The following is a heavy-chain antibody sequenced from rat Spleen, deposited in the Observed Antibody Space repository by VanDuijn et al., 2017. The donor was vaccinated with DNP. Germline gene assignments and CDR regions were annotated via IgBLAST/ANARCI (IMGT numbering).Heavy chain of an antibody. CDR1: GFTVSDYY. CDR2: ISYDGGST. CDR3: ASWGIRAYYFDS. D-gene: IGHD4-3*01. V-gene: IGHV5-22*01. J-gene: IGHJ2*01. Sequence: EVQLVESGGGLVQPGRSLKLSCEVSGFTVSDYYMAWVRQAPTKGLEWVAYISYDGGSTYHGDSVKGRFTISRDNTKSTLYLQMNSLRSEDTATYYCASWGIRAYYFDSWGQGVMVTVSS.